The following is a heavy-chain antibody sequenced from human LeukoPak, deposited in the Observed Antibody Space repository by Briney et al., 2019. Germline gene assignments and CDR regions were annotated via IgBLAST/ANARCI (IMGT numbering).Heavy chain of an antibody. D-gene: IGHD3-22*01. J-gene: IGHJ3*02. CDR3: ARDSTLDYYDSSGSDDAFDI. Sequence: SETLSLTCAVYGGSFSGYYWSWIRQPPGKGLEWIGYIYYSGSTNYNPSLKSRVTISVDTSKNQFSLKLSSVTAADTAVYYCARDSTLDYYDSSGSDDAFDIWGQGTMVTVSS. CDR2: IYYSGST. CDR1: GGSFSGYY. V-gene: IGHV4-59*01.